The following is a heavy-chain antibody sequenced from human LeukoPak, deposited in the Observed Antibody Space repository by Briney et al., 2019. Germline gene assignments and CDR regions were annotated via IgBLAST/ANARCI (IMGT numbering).Heavy chain of an antibody. CDR1: GFTFSSYS. CDR3: ARDGRGSSSGGG. D-gene: IGHD6-13*01. J-gene: IGHJ4*02. V-gene: IGHV3-21*01. Sequence: GGSLRLSCAASGFTFSSYSMNWVRQAPGKGLEWVSSISSSSSYIYYADSVKGRFTISRDNAKNSLYLQMNSLRAEDTAVYYCARDGRGSSSGGGWGQGTLVIVSS. CDR2: ISSSSSYI.